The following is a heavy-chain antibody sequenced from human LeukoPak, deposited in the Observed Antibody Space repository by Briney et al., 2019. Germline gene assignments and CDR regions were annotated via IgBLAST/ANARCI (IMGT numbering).Heavy chain of an antibody. CDR2: ISAYNGNT. J-gene: IGHJ4*02. CDR1: GYTFTSYG. CDR3: ARDPGYYGSGSYYKYPFDY. D-gene: IGHD3-10*01. Sequence: GASVKVSCKAPGYTFTSYGISWVRQAPGQGLEWMGWISAYNGNTNYAQKLQGRVTMTTDTSTSTAYMELRSLRSDDTAVYYCARDPGYYGSGSYYKYPFDYWGQGTLVTVSS. V-gene: IGHV1-18*01.